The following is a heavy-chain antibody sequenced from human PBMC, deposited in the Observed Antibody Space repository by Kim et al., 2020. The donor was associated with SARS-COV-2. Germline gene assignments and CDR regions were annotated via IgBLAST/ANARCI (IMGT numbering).Heavy chain of an antibody. CDR2: I. J-gene: IGHJ4*02. V-gene: IGHV3-48*03. D-gene: IGHD4-4*01. CDR3: ARGPNYSPFDY. Sequence: IYYADSGRCRFTISRENDKNSLYLQMNSLRAEDTAVYYCARGPNYSPFDYWGQGTLVTVSS.